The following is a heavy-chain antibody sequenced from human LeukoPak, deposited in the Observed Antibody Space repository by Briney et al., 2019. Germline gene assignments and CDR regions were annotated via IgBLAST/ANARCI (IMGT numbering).Heavy chain of an antibody. J-gene: IGHJ6*02. CDR3: ARSFVDDGMDV. D-gene: IGHD3-10*01. CDR2: ISVYNGNT. V-gene: IGHV1-18*01. CDR1: GYTFTSYV. Sequence: ASVKVSCKASGYTFTSYVMSWVRQAPGQGLEWMGRISVYNGNTKYGQKLQGRVTMTTDTSTSTAYMELRSLRSDDTAVNYCARSFVDDGMDVWGQGTTVIVSS.